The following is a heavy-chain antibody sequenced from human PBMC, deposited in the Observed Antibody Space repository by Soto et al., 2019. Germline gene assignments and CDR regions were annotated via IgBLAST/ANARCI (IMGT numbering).Heavy chain of an antibody. V-gene: IGHV4-59*01. CDR2: IYYSGST. Sequence: SETLSLTCTVSGGSISSYYWGWIRQPPGKGLEWIGYIYYSGSTNYNPSLKSRVTISVDTSKNQFSLKLSSVTAADTAVYYCARFGPNYYDSSGYYSSTYYFDYWGQGTLVTVSS. CDR1: GGSISSYY. J-gene: IGHJ4*02. D-gene: IGHD3-22*01. CDR3: ARFGPNYYDSSGYYSSTYYFDY.